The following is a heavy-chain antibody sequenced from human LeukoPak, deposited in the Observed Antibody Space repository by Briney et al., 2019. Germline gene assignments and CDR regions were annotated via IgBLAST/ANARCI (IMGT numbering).Heavy chain of an antibody. CDR2: INQDGSEV. CDR1: GFSFNTLW. CDR3: ASGGGSRSSTFDCASTSCPVDY. J-gene: IGHJ4*02. D-gene: IGHD2-2*01. V-gene: IGHV3-7*01. Sequence: PGGSLRLSCVASGFSFNTLWMTWVRQAPGKGLEWVANINQDGSEVHYVDSVKGRFTISRDNAKNSLYLEMNSLRGDDTAVYFFASGGGSRSSTFDCASTSCPVDYWGQGTQVTVSS.